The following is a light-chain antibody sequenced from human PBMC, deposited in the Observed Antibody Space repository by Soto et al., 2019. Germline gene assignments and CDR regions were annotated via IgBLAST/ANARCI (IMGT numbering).Light chain of an antibody. J-gene: IGKJ1*01. CDR2: DAS. Sequence: EIVLMQSPGTLSLSPGERATLSCRASQSVSVDLAWYQQKPGQSPRLLIYDASKRATGLPARFSGSGSGTDFTLTISSLEPEDFAVYFCQQYAGSLPWTFGQGTKVDIK. CDR1: QSVSVD. V-gene: IGKV3-20*01. CDR3: QQYAGSLPWT.